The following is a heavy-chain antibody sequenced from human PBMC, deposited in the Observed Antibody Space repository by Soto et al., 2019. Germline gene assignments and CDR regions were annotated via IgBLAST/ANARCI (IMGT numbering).Heavy chain of an antibody. D-gene: IGHD3-22*01. J-gene: IGHJ4*02. CDR3: ARRSDYDISGYSDFDS. CDR2: IYPSDSDT. V-gene: IGHV5-51*01. CDR1: GYMLSSNL. Sequence: PGEALKLSGARSGYMLSSNLAAWVLQLPGRGLESMGIIYPSDSDTRYSPSFQGQVTISADKSTNAAYLQWGSLKASDTGIYYCARRSDYDISGYSDFDSWGQGTKVTVSS.